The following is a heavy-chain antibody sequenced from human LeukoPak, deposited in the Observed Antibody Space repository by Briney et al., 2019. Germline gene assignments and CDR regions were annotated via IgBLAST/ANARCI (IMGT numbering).Heavy chain of an antibody. CDR1: GFTFHDYA. CDR3: ATVSEY. Sequence: GGSLRLSCAASGFTFHDYAMHWVRQPPGGGLEWVSGINNDGTATYYADSVKGRFTISRDNAKNTVYLQMNGLRAEDTPVYYCATVSEYWGQGTLVTVSS. V-gene: IGHV3-74*01. CDR2: INNDGTAT. J-gene: IGHJ4*02.